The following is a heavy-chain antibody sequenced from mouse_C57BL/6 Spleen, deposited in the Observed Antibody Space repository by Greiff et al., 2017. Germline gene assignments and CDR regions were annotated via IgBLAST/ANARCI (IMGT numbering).Heavy chain of an antibody. CDR1: GYTFTSYW. D-gene: IGHD1-1*01. V-gene: IGHV1-55*01. CDR2: IYPGSGST. CDR3: ARRANYYGSSYNYAMDY. J-gene: IGHJ4*01. Sequence: QVQLQQPGAELVKPGASVKMSCKASGYTFTSYWITWVKQRPGQGLEWIGDIYPGSGSTNYNEKFKSKATLTVDTSSSTAYMQLSSLTSEDSAVYYCARRANYYGSSYNYAMDYWGQGTSGTVSS.